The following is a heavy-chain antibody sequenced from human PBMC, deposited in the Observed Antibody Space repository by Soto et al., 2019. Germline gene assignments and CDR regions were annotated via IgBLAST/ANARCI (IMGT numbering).Heavy chain of an antibody. CDR3: ARRTGNNSLDYYYGMDV. Sequence: QVQLVQSGAEVKKPGSSVKVSCKASGGTFSSYAISWVRQAPGQGLEWMGGIIPIFGTANYAQKFQGRVTITADESTSPAYMELSSLRSEDTAVYYCARRTGNNSLDYYYGMDVWGQGTTVTVSS. J-gene: IGHJ6*02. CDR2: IIPIFGTA. V-gene: IGHV1-69*01. D-gene: IGHD1-1*01. CDR1: GGTFSSYA.